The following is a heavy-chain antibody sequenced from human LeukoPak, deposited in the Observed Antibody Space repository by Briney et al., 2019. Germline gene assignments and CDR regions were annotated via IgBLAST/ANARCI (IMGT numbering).Heavy chain of an antibody. Sequence: GGSLRLSCAASGFSFANAWMTWVRRAPGKGLEWVGRIRSKADGEPTDYAAPVKGRFTISRDDSRNTLYLQMDSLKIEDTAVYYCTTDRYYDNSELQFQHWGQGTLVTVSS. CDR3: TTDRYYDNSELQFQH. CDR1: GFSFANAW. J-gene: IGHJ1*01. D-gene: IGHD3-22*01. CDR2: IRSKADGEPT. V-gene: IGHV3-15*01.